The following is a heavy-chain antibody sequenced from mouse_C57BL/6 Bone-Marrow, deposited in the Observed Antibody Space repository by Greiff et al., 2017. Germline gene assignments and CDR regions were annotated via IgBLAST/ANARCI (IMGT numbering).Heavy chain of an antibody. CDR1: GFTFSDYG. V-gene: IGHV5-17*01. J-gene: IGHJ4*01. CDR3: ANNYAMDY. Sequence: EVKLVESGGGLVKPGGSLKLSCAASGFTFSDYGMHWVRQAPEKGLEWVAYISSGSSTIYYADTVTGRLTISRDNAKNPLFLQMTSLMSEDTAMYYCANNYAMDYWGQGTSVTVSS. CDR2: ISSGSSTI.